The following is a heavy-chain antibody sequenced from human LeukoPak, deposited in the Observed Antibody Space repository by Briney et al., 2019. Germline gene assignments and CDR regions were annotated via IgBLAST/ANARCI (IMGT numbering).Heavy chain of an antibody. CDR1: GYRFTDYW. Sequence: GESLKISCKGSGYRFTDYWIGWVRQMPGKGLGWMGIIYPGDSDTRYSPSFQGQVTIWADKSITTAYLQWSGLKASDTAMYYCARRVSTSPLFEYWGQGTLVTVSS. CDR2: IYPGDSDT. J-gene: IGHJ4*02. CDR3: ARRVSTSPLFEY. D-gene: IGHD5/OR15-5a*01. V-gene: IGHV5-51*01.